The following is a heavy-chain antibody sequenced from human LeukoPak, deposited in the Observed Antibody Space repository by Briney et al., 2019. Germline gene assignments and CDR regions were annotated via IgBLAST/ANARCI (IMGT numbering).Heavy chain of an antibody. J-gene: IGHJ4*02. CDR3: ARSGWPYYFDY. CDR1: GFNFSSYW. Sequence: GGSLRLSCAASGFNFSSYWMRWVRQAPGKGLVWGSRIHSDGSSTSYADSVRGRFTISRDDAKSTLYLQMNSLRAEDTAVYYCARSGWPYYFDYWGQGTLVTVSS. D-gene: IGHD3-22*01. CDR2: IHSDGSST. V-gene: IGHV3-74*01.